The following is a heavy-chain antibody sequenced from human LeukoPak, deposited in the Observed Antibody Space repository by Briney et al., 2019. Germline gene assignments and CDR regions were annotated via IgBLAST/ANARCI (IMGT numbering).Heavy chain of an antibody. CDR2: ISSSGSTI. D-gene: IGHD3-22*01. J-gene: IGHJ5*02. CDR3: ARLDYDSSGYYYGFDP. V-gene: IGHV3-48*03. Sequence: GGSLRLSCAASGFTFSSYEMNWVRQAPGKGLEWDSYISSSGSTIYYADSVKGRFTISRDNAKNSLYLQMNSLRAEDTAVYYCARLDYDSSGYYYGFDPWGQGTLVTVSS. CDR1: GFTFSSYE.